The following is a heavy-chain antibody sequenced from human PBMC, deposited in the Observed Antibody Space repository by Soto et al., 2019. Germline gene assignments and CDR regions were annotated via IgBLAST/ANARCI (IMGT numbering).Heavy chain of an antibody. Sequence: EVQLVESGGGLVQPGGSLKLSCAASGFIFGGSPMHWVRQAPGKGLEWVGRIRSKVNSYATAYAASVKGRFTISRDDSKNTAYLQLNSLKMEDTAVYYCMPGGELPPYWGQGTLVTVSS. V-gene: IGHV3-73*02. CDR3: MPGGELPPY. J-gene: IGHJ4*02. CDR2: IRSKVNSYAT. D-gene: IGHD3-10*01. CDR1: GFIFGGSP.